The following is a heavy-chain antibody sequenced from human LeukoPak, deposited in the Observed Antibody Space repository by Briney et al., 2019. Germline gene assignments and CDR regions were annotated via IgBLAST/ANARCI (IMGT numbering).Heavy chain of an antibody. CDR3: ARGSRLTGTFDI. D-gene: IGHD3-9*01. CDR1: GGSFSGYY. V-gene: IGHV4-34*01. Sequence: SETLSLTCAVYGGSFSGYYWSWIRQPPGKGLEWIGEINHSGSTNYSPSLKSRVTISLDTSKNQFSLKLSSVTAADTAVYYCARGSRLTGTFDIWGQGTMVTVSS. J-gene: IGHJ3*02. CDR2: INHSGST.